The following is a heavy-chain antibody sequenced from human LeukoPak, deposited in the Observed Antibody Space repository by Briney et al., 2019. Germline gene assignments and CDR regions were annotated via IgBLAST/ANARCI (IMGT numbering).Heavy chain of an antibody. Sequence: VASVTVSCKASGYTFTSYAINWVRQAPGQGLEWMGWINTNTGNPTYAQGFTGRFVFSLDTSVTTAYLQISSLEVEDTAVYYCARDHGSQRYWFDPWGQGTLVTVSS. J-gene: IGHJ5*02. CDR1: GYTFTSYA. CDR2: INTNTGNP. CDR3: ARDHGSQRYWFDP. V-gene: IGHV7-4-1*02. D-gene: IGHD1-26*01.